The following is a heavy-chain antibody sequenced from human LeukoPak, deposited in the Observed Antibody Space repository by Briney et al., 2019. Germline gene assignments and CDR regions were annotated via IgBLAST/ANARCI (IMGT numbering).Heavy chain of an antibody. CDR1: GFTFSSYE. Sequence: GGSLRLSCAASGFTFSSYEMNWVRQAPGKGLEWVSYISSSGSTIYYADSVKGRFTISRDNAKTSLYLQMNSLRAEDTAVYYCARDLTMVPAAISWFDPWGQGTLVTVSS. D-gene: IGHD2-2*02. CDR2: ISSSGSTI. J-gene: IGHJ5*02. CDR3: ARDLTMVPAAISWFDP. V-gene: IGHV3-48*03.